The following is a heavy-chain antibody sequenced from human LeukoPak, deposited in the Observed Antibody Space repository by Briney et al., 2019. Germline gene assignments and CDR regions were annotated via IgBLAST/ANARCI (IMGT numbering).Heavy chain of an antibody. Sequence: SETLSLTCTVSGGSISSYFWNWIRQSPGKGLEWVGYVYYRGGTNYNPSLKSRVTISVDTSKNQFSLELSSVTAADTAVYYCARDMTRAVPIPGAYYYAYAMDVWGQGTTVTVSS. CDR2: VYYRGGT. CDR3: ARDMTRAVPIPGAYYYAYAMDV. D-gene: IGHD2-8*02. J-gene: IGHJ6*02. CDR1: GGSISSYF. V-gene: IGHV4-59*01.